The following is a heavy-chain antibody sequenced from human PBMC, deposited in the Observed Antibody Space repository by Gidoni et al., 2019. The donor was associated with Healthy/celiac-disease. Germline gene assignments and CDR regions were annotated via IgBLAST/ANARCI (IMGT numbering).Heavy chain of an antibody. D-gene: IGHD4-17*01. Sequence: QVQLVESGGGVVQPGRSLRLSCAASGFTFSSYGMHWVRKAPGKGLGWVAVISYDGSNKYYADSVKGRFTISRDNSKNTLYLQMNSLRAEDTAVYYCAKASPYGGDYDYWGQGTLVTVSS. V-gene: IGHV3-30*18. CDR2: ISYDGSNK. CDR1: GFTFSSYG. CDR3: AKASPYGGDYDY. J-gene: IGHJ4*02.